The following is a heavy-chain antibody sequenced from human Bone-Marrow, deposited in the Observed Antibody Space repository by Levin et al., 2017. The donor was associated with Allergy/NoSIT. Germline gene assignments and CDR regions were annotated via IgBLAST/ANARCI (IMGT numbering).Heavy chain of an antibody. CDR1: GYTFTGYH. CDR3: ARSIAAADYNWFDP. V-gene: IGHV1-2*02. D-gene: IGHD6-13*01. J-gene: IGHJ5*02. Sequence: GESLKISCQASGYTFTGYHIHWVRQAPGQGLEWMGWPNPNSGVTSYAQKFQGRVTMTRDTPITTAYMDLSRLTSGDTAIYYCARSIAAADYNWFDPWGQGTLVTVSS. CDR2: PNPNSGVT.